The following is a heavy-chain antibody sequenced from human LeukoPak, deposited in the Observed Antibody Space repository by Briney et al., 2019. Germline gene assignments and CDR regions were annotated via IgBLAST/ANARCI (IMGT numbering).Heavy chain of an antibody. Sequence: SETLSLTCTVSGGSISSYYWSWIRQPPGKGLEWIGYIYYSGSTNYNPSLKSRVTISVDTSKNQFSLKLSSVTAADTAVYYCARHMYRAVPNFSFDYWGQGTLVTVSS. J-gene: IGHJ4*02. D-gene: IGHD4-11*01. CDR2: IYYSGST. V-gene: IGHV4-59*01. CDR1: GGSISSYY. CDR3: ARHMYRAVPNFSFDY.